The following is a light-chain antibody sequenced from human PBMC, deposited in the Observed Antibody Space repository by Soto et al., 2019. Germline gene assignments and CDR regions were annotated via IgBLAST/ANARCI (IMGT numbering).Light chain of an antibody. CDR2: DTS. Sequence: EIVLTQSPATLSLSPGERATLSCRASQSVSSYLAWYQQKPGQIPRLVIYDTSNRATGIPARFSGSGSGTDFTLTIGSLEPEDLAVYYCQQRSNWPLMYSFGQGTKLEL. J-gene: IGKJ2*01. CDR3: QQRSNWPLMYS. V-gene: IGKV3-11*01. CDR1: QSVSSY.